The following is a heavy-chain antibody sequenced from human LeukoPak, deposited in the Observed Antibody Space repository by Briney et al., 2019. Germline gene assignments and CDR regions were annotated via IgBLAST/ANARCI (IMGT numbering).Heavy chain of an antibody. V-gene: IGHV3-48*03. J-gene: IGHJ4*02. Sequence: PGGSLRLSCAASGFTFSSYEMNWVRQAPGKGLEWVSYISSSGSTIHYADSVKGRFTISRDNAKNSLYLQMNSLRAEDTAVYYCARGSYYDSSGYYSHHYYWGQGTLVTVSS. CDR3: ARGSYYDSSGYYSHHYY. D-gene: IGHD3-22*01. CDR1: GFTFSSYE. CDR2: ISSSGSTI.